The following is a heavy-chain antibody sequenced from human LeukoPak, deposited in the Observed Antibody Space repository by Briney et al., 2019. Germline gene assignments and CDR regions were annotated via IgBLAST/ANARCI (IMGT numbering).Heavy chain of an antibody. Sequence: GGTLRLSCAASGFTFSSYGMSWVRQAPGKGLEWVSAISGTGGTTYYADSVKGRFTISRDNSKNTLYLQMNSLRAEDTAVYYCALNSGSYFPGGHWGQGTLVTVSS. V-gene: IGHV3-23*01. CDR2: ISGTGGTT. D-gene: IGHD1-26*01. CDR3: ALNSGSYFPGGH. CDR1: GFTFSSYG. J-gene: IGHJ4*02.